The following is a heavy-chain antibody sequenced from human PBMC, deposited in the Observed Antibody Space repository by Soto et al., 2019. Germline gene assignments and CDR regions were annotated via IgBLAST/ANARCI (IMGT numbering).Heavy chain of an antibody. CDR1: GGSFSGYY. V-gene: IGHV4-34*01. CDR3: ARGVRYCSSTSCSGGWFDP. J-gene: IGHJ5*02. CDR2: INHSGST. D-gene: IGHD2-2*01. Sequence: ETLSLTCAVYGGSFSGYYWSWIRQPPGKGLEWIGEINHSGSTNYNPSLKSRVTISVDTSKNQFSLKLSTVTAADTAVYYCARGVRYCSSTSCSGGWFDPWGQGTLVTVSS.